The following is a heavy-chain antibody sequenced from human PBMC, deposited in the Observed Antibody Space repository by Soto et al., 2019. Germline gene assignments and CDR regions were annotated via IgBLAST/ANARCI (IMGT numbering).Heavy chain of an antibody. CDR1: GFTFIDYY. J-gene: IGHJ5*01. D-gene: IGHD6-19*01. CDR2: INTLSSAI. Sequence: PWGTLRLSCAGSGFTFIDYYITWIRHSAFKGLEWVSYINTLSSAIYYADSVKGRFTISRDNAKNSLYLQMNSLRAEDTAVYYCARRLQWQLRPLDSWGRGTLVTVSS. V-gene: IGHV3-11*01. CDR3: ARRLQWQLRPLDS.